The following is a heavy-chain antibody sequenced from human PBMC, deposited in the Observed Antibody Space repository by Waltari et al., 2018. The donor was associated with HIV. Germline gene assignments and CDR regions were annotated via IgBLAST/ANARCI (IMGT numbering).Heavy chain of an antibody. V-gene: IGHV2-70*04. D-gene: IGHD4-17*01. CDR2: IDWDDDK. Sequence: QVTLKESGPALVKPTQTLTLPCTFSGFSLSPSGMRVSWIRQPPGKALEWLARIDWDDDKFYSTSLKTRLTISKDTSKNQVVLTMTNMDPVDTATYYCARTAGARSYGDYDYWGQGTLVTVSS. CDR3: ARTAGARSYGDYDY. J-gene: IGHJ4*02. CDR1: GFSLSPSGMR.